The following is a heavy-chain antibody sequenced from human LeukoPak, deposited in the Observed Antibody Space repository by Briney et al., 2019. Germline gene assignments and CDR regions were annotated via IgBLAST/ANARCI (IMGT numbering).Heavy chain of an antibody. CDR1: GYTFTGYY. CDR2: ISTYNGNT. J-gene: IGHJ6*03. CDR3: ARDTFIVVVPAASYYMDV. Sequence: ASVKVSCKASGYTFTGYYMHWVRQAPAQGLEWMGWISTYNGNTNYAQKLQGRVTMTTDTSTSTAYMELRSLRSDDTAVYYCARDTFIVVVPAASYYMDVWGKGTTVTVSS. D-gene: IGHD2-2*01. V-gene: IGHV1-18*04.